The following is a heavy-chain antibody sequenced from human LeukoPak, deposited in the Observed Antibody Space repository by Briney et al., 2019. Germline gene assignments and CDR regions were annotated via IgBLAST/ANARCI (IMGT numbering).Heavy chain of an antibody. CDR1: GFTFSIYW. CDR3: ARNNGMDV. Sequence: GGSLRLSCAASGFTFSIYWMHWVRQAPGKGLVWVSHINRDGSSTTHADSVKGRFTISRDNAKNSLYLQMNSLRAEDTALYHCARNNGMDVWGQGTTVIVSS. V-gene: IGHV3-74*01. J-gene: IGHJ6*02. CDR2: INRDGSST.